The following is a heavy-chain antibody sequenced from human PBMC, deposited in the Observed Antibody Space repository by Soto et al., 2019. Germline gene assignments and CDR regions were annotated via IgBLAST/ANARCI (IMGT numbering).Heavy chain of an antibody. V-gene: IGHV3-74*01. D-gene: IGHD2-15*01. J-gene: IGHJ4*02. CDR1: EFTFSSYW. Sequence: EVQLVESGGGLVQPGGSLRLSCAASEFTFSSYWMHWVRQAPGKGLVWVSRINSDGSSTSYADSVKGRFTISRDNAKNTLYLQMTSLRAEDTAVYYCVRTSLVVAAATREDYWGQGTLVTVSS. CDR2: INSDGSST. CDR3: VRTSLVVAAATREDY.